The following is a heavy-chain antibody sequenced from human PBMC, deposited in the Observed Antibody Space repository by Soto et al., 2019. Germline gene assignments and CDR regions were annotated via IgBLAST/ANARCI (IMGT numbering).Heavy chain of an antibody. CDR3: AKAPRCVLARLGYYFDY. CDR2: ISGSGGST. D-gene: IGHD6-6*01. V-gene: IGHV3-23*01. CDR1: GFTFSSYA. J-gene: IGHJ4*02. Sequence: EVQLLESGGGLVQPGGSLRLSCAASGFTFSSYAMSWVRQAPGKGLEWVSAISGSGGSTYYADSVKGRFTISRDNSKNTLYLQMNSLRAEDTAVYYCAKAPRCVLARLGYYFDYWGQGTLVTVSS.